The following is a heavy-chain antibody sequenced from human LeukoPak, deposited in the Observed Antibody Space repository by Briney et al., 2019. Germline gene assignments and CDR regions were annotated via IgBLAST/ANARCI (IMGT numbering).Heavy chain of an antibody. CDR1: GFTFGSYA. D-gene: IGHD1-26*01. CDR3: ARDSSGSYSL. V-gene: IGHV3-23*01. CDR2: ISGSGGST. J-gene: IGHJ3*01. Sequence: GGSLRLSCAASGFTFGSYAMSWVRQAPGKGLEWVSAISGSGGSTYYADSVKGRFTISRDNSKNTLYLQMNSLRAEDTAVYYCARDSSGSYSLWGQGTMVTVSS.